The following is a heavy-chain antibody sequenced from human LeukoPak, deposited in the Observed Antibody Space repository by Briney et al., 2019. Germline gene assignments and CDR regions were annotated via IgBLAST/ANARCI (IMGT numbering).Heavy chain of an antibody. CDR2: IIPIFGTG. CDR3: ARSVTRIVGQSRDYFYYGMDV. D-gene: IGHD1-26*01. CDR1: GYTFTSNY. V-gene: IGHV1-69*13. Sequence: ASVKVSCKASGYTFTSNYIHWVRQAPGQGLEWMGGIIPIFGTGNYAQKFQGRVTITADESTSTVYMELSSLRSDDTAVYYCARSVTRIVGQSRDYFYYGMDVWGLETTVTVSS. J-gene: IGHJ6*02.